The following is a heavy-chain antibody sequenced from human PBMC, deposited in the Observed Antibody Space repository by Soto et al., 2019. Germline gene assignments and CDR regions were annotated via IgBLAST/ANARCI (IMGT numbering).Heavy chain of an antibody. D-gene: IGHD1-26*01. CDR2: IKSKTDGGTT. CDR3: AKDARRSGIVGQWVG. CDR1: GFTFSDAW. V-gene: IGHV3-15*01. J-gene: IGHJ4*02. Sequence: PGGSLRLSCAASGFTFSDAWMSWVRQAPGKGLEWVGRIKSKTDGGTTDYAAPVKGRFTISRDDSKNTLYLQMNSLKAADTAFYYCAKDARRSGIVGQWVGWGQGTLVTVSS.